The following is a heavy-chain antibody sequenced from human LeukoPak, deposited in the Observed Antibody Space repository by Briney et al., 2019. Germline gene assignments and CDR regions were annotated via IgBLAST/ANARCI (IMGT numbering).Heavy chain of an antibody. Sequence: ASVKVSCKVSGYTLTELSMHWVRQAPGKGLEWMGGFDPEDGETIYAQKFQGRVTMTEDTSTDTACMELSSLRSEDTAVYYCARVPYSSSWYAGRQYYFDYWGQGTLVTVSS. CDR2: FDPEDGET. J-gene: IGHJ4*02. CDR3: ARVPYSSSWYAGRQYYFDY. D-gene: IGHD6-13*01. V-gene: IGHV1-24*01. CDR1: GYTLTELS.